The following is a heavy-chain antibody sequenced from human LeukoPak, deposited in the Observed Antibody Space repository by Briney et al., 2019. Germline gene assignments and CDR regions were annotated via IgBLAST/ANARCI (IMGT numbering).Heavy chain of an antibody. J-gene: IGHJ4*02. D-gene: IGHD1-26*01. Sequence: SETLSLTCGVSGYSISSGYDWGWIRQPPGKGLEWIGSVYHSGSTYYNPSLKSRVTMSVDTSKNQFSLKLSSVTAADTAVYYCARDRQELFDYWGQGTLVTVSS. CDR2: VYHSGST. CDR3: ARDRQELFDY. V-gene: IGHV4-38-2*02. CDR1: GYSISSGYD.